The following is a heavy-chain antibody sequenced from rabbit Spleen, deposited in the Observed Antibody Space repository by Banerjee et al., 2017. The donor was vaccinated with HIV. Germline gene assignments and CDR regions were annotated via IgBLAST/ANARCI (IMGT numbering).Heavy chain of an antibody. CDR1: GFSFSNKAV. CDR3: ARTYTDTYAAYSLGL. CDR2: IGTTSGST. Sequence: QEQLVESGGGLVKPEGSLKLSCTGSGFSFSNKAVMCWVRQAPGKGLEWIACIGTTSGSTYYASWAKGRFTISKASSTTVTLQMTSLTAADTATYFCARTYTDTYAAYSLGLWGPGTLVTVS. D-gene: IGHD6-1*01. J-gene: IGHJ4*01. V-gene: IGHV1S45*01.